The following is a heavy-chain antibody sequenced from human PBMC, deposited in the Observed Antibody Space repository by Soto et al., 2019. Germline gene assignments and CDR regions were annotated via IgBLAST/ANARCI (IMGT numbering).Heavy chain of an antibody. CDR2: IDPSDSYT. V-gene: IGHV5-10-1*01. J-gene: IGHJ6*02. CDR3: ARKGMRQWIGYYYYGMDV. D-gene: IGHD6-19*01. Sequence: GESLKISCKGSGYSFTSYWISWVRQMPGKGLEWMGRIDPSDSYTNYSPSFQGHVTISADKSISTAYLQWSSLKASDTAMYYCARKGMRQWIGYYYYGMDVWGQGTTVTVSS. CDR1: GYSFTSYW.